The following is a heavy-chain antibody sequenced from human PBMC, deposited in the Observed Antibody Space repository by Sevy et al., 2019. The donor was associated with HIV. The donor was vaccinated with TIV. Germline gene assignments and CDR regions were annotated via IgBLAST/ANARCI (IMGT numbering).Heavy chain of an antibody. D-gene: IGHD6-25*01. V-gene: IGHV3-15*01. J-gene: IGHJ6*02. CDR2: IKSKTDGGTT. Sequence: GGSLRLSCAASGFTFSNAWMSWVRQAPGKGLEWVGRIKSKTDGGTTDYAATVKGRSTISRDDSRNTLYLQMNSLKTEDTAVYYCTTDRIGYNTYYYYGMDVWGQGTTVTVSS. CDR3: TTDRIGYNTYYYYGMDV. CDR1: GFTFSNAW.